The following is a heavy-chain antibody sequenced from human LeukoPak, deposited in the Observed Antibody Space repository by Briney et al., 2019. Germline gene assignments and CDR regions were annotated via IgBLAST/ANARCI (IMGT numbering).Heavy chain of an antibody. J-gene: IGHJ3*02. CDR3: ARAFIRGDSSGYHAFDI. D-gene: IGHD3-22*01. Sequence: GGSLRLSCAASGFTFSSYSMNWVRQAPGKGLEWVSSISSSSSYIYYADSVKGRFTISRDNAKNPLYLQMNSLRAEDTAVYYCARAFIRGDSSGYHAFDIWGQGTMVTVSS. V-gene: IGHV3-21*01. CDR1: GFTFSSYS. CDR2: ISSSSSYI.